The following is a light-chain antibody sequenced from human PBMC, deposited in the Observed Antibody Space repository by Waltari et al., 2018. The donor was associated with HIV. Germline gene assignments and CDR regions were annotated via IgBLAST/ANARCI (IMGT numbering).Light chain of an antibody. J-gene: IGLJ3*02. CDR3: AAWDDSLNAWV. Sequence: QSVLAQPPSASGTPGQRVTISCSGSSSKVGSNIVNWYQQVPGTAPKLLIYSNNQRPSGVPDRFSGSNSGTSASLAISVLQSEDEADYYCAAWDDSLNAWVFGGGTKLTVL. CDR2: SNN. V-gene: IGLV1-44*01. CDR1: SSKVGSNI.